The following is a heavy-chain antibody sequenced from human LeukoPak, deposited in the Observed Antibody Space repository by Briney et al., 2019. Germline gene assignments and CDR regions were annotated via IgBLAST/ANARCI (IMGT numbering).Heavy chain of an antibody. Sequence: SQALSLTCAVSGGSISSGGYSWSWLRQPPGRGLEWIGYIYHSGSTYYNPSLKSRVTISVDRSKNQFSLKLSSVTAADTAVYYCARVSSSGYDYFDYWGQGTLVTVSS. D-gene: IGHD5-18*01. V-gene: IGHV4-30-2*01. CDR3: ARVSSSGYDYFDY. J-gene: IGHJ4*02. CDR1: GGSISSGGYS. CDR2: IYHSGST.